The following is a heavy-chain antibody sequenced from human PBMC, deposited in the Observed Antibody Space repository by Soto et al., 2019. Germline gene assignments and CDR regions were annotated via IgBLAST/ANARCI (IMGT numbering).Heavy chain of an antibody. CDR2: IYYSGST. D-gene: IGHD1-26*01. CDR1: GGSISSGDYY. Sequence: SETLSLTCAVSGGSISSGDYYWSWIRQPPGKGLEWIGYIYYSGSTYYNPSLKSRVTISVDTSKNQFSLKLSSVTAADTAIYYCARDGGGYYSFDYWGQGTPVTVSS. CDR3: ARDGGGYYSFDY. V-gene: IGHV4-30-4*01. J-gene: IGHJ4*02.